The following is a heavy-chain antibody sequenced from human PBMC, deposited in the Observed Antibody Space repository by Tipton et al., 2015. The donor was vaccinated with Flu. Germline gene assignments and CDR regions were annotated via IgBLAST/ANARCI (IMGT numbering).Heavy chain of an antibody. Sequence: SLRLSCAASGFTFSRNWMSWVRQAPGKGLEWVADIKEDGSEKNYVDSVKGRFTISRDNAKSSLYLQMNSLRAEDTAVYYCARHLVGAVTFDYWGQGTLVTVSS. CDR1: GFTFSRNW. V-gene: IGHV3-7*01. CDR3: ARHLVGAVTFDY. CDR2: IKEDGSEK. J-gene: IGHJ4*02. D-gene: IGHD1-26*01.